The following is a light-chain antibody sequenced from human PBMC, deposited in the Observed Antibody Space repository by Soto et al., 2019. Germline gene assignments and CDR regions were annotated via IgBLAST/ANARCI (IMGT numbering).Light chain of an antibody. CDR1: QSVSIK. CDR2: DTS. Sequence: IVMTQSPATMSVSPGKRSTLSCRASQSVSIKLAWYQQKPRQAPSLLIYDTSTRATGIPASFSGSWSATEFTLTISSLKSEDLAVYDCQLYNNWPTIAFGQRTRLEI. J-gene: IGKJ5*01. V-gene: IGKV3-15*01. CDR3: QLYNNWPTIA.